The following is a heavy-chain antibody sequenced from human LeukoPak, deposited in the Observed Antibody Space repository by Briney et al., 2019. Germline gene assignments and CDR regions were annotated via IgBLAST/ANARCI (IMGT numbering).Heavy chain of an antibody. V-gene: IGHV2-5*08. CDR2: IYWDDDK. D-gene: IGHD6-19*01. J-gene: IGHJ4*02. Sequence: TLSLTCTVSGGSISSYYWSWIRQPPGKALEWLALIYWDDDKRYSPSLKSRLTITKDTSKNQVVLTMTNMDPVDTATYYCAHRHIAVAYGYWGQGTLVTVSS. CDR1: GGSISSYYW. CDR3: AHRHIAVAYGY.